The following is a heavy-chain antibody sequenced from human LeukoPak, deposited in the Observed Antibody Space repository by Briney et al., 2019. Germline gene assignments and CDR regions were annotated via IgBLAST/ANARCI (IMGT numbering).Heavy chain of an antibody. V-gene: IGHV3-49*04. CDR1: GFIFGDHA. CDR2: IRSKAYRGTT. Sequence: GGSLRLSCTGSGFIFGDHAMSWVRQAPGKGLEWVGFIRSKAYRGTTEYAASVKGRFTISRDDFASIAYLQMNSLRTEDTAAYYCARGPIELWIHNAMDVWGQGTTVTVSS. CDR3: ARGPIELWIHNAMDV. J-gene: IGHJ6*01. D-gene: IGHD5-18*01.